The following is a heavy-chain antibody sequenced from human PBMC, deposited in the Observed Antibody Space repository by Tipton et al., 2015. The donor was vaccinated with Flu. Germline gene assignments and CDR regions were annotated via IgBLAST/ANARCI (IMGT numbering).Heavy chain of an antibody. CDR2: IRSEEYGGTP. J-gene: IGHJ4*02. Sequence: SLRLSCTASGVSGLVFGNYGFSWVRLTPGKGLEWVGFIRSEEYGGTPEYATSVRGRFVISRDDSKGLVYLEMNALKVDDTGVYYCTMTTVTSDFDDWGQGTQGTVSS. V-gene: IGHV3-49*04. CDR3: TMTTVTSDFDD. CDR1: GVSGLVFGNYG. D-gene: IGHD4-17*01.